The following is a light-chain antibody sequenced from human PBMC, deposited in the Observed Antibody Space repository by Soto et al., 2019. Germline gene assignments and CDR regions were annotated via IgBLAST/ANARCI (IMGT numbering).Light chain of an antibody. CDR1: SSDVGGYNY. V-gene: IGLV2-14*01. Sequence: QSALTQPASVSGSPGQSITISCTGTSSDVGGYNYVSWYQQHPGKAPKLMIYEVNNRPSGVSNRFSGSKSGNTASLTISGLQAEDEADYYCSSHATSSTLHVFGTGTKVTVL. CDR3: SSHATSSTLHV. CDR2: EVN. J-gene: IGLJ1*01.